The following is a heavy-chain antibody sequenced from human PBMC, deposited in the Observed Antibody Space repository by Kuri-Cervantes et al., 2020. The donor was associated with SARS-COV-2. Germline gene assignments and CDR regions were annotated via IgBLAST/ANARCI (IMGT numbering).Heavy chain of an antibody. CDR1: GFTFSSYW. V-gene: IGHV3-7*01. CDR3: ARDREFIAARIFDY. Sequence: GGSLRLSCAASGFTFSSYWMSWVRQAPGKGLEWVANIKQDGSEKYYVDSVKGRFTISRDNAKNSLYLQINSLRAEDTAVYYCARDREFIAARIFDYWGQGTLVTVSS. CDR2: IKQDGSEK. D-gene: IGHD6-6*01. J-gene: IGHJ4*02.